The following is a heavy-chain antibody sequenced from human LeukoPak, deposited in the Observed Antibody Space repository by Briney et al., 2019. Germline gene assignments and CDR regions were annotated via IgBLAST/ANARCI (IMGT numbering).Heavy chain of an antibody. J-gene: IGHJ6*03. V-gene: IGHV3-21*01. CDR3: ARDRESYCSGGSCYYYYMDV. CDR2: ISSSSSYI. CDR1: GFTFSSYS. D-gene: IGHD2-15*01. Sequence: KPGGSLRLSCAASGFTFSSYSMNWVRQAPGKGLEWVSSISSSSSYIYYADSVKGRFTISRDNAKNSLYLQMNSLRAEDTAVYYCARDRESYCSGGSCYYYYMDVWGKGTTVTVSS.